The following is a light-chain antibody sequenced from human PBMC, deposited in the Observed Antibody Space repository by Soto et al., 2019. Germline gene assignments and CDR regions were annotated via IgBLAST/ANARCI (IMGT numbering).Light chain of an antibody. J-gene: IGLJ1*01. V-gene: IGLV1-44*01. CDR1: SPNIGSNT. Sequence: QSVLTQPPSASGTPGQRVTISCSGSSPNIGSNTVNWYQQLPGTAPKLLIYSYNQRPSGVPDRFSGSKSVTSASLAISGLQSEDEADYYCAAWDDSLNGYVFGTGTKLTVL. CDR3: AAWDDSLNGYV. CDR2: SYN.